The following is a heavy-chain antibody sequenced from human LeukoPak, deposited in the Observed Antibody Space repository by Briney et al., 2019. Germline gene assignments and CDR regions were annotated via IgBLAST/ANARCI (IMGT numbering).Heavy chain of an antibody. Sequence: TSETLSLTCAVYGGSFSGYYWSWIRQPPGKGLEWIGEINHSGSTNYNPSLKSRVTISVDTSKNQFSLKLSSVTAADTAVYYCARGRFGGNRDYYDFWSGPADNYFDYWGQGTLVTVSS. CDR3: ARGRFGGNRDYYDFWSGPADNYFDY. V-gene: IGHV4-34*01. D-gene: IGHD3-3*01. CDR1: GGSFSGYY. J-gene: IGHJ4*02. CDR2: INHSGST.